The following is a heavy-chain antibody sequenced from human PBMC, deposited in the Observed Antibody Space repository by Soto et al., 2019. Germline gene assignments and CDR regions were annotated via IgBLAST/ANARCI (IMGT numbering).Heavy chain of an antibody. Sequence: EVQLLESGGGLVQPGGSLRLSCAASGFTFSDYALSWVRQAPGRGLEWVSVMSGSGGSSYYTDPVKGRFTISRDNSKNPLNPQMSSLRAEDSAVYDCAGGTSYYRLDYWGQGALVIVSS. J-gene: IGHJ4*02. CDR2: MSGSGGSS. CDR3: AGGTSYYRLDY. D-gene: IGHD3-9*01. CDR1: GFTFSDYA. V-gene: IGHV3-23*01.